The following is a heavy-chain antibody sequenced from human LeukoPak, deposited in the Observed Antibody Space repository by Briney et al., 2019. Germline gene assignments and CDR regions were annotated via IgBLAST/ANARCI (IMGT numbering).Heavy chain of an antibody. CDR2: IKEDGSVR. CDR1: AFIFSGHW. CDR3: ARSYSSSWYFDY. V-gene: IGHV3-7*03. D-gene: IGHD6-13*01. J-gene: IGHJ4*02. Sequence: HPGGSLRLSCEGSAFIFSGHWMSWVRQTPGKGLEWVASIKEDGSVRQYVDSVKGRFSISRDNAKNSLYLQMNSLRAEDTAVYYCARSYSSSWYFDYWGQGTLVTVSS.